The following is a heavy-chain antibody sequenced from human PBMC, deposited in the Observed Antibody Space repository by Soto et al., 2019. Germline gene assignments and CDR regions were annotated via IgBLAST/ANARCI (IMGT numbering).Heavy chain of an antibody. J-gene: IGHJ3*02. CDR3: ARRAYYFDDTGSHAFDI. CDR1: GYNFNKYA. CDR2: IGTSGDNT. Sequence: PGGSLRLSCVASGYNFNKYAVSWVRQAPGEGLEWVSAIGTSGDNTYYTDSAKGRFTISRDNSKNMLYLQMDSLTAEDTAVYYCARRAYYFDDTGSHAFDIWGQGTRVTVSS. V-gene: IGHV3-23*01. D-gene: IGHD3-22*01.